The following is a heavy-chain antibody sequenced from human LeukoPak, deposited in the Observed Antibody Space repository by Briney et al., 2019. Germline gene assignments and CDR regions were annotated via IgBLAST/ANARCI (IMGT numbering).Heavy chain of an antibody. CDR3: ARDMGYCSGGSCYGPYYYYGMDV. V-gene: IGHV4-59*01. J-gene: IGHJ6*02. CDR1: GGSISIYY. Sequence: SETLSLTCTVSGGSISIYYWSWIRQPPGKGLEWIGYIYYSGSTNYNPSLKSRVTISVDTSKNQFSLKLSSVTAADTAVYYCARDMGYCSGGSCYGPYYYYGMDVWGQGTTVTVSS. CDR2: IYYSGST. D-gene: IGHD2-15*01.